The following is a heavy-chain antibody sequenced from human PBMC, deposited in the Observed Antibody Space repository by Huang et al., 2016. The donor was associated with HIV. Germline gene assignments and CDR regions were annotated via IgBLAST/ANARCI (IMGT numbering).Heavy chain of an antibody. V-gene: IGHV4-30-4*08. D-gene: IGHD3-10*01. Sequence: QVQLQESGPGLVKPSQTLSLTCTVSGGSVSSDGYYWSWIRQPPGKGLEWIGYIYHSGITYDNPSLKSRVTMSIDTSKNQFSLHRSSVTAADTAVYYCARYRSRGGFGNYFGYWGQGTLVTVSS. CDR1: GGSVSSDGYY. CDR2: IYHSGIT. J-gene: IGHJ4*02. CDR3: ARYRSRGGFGNYFGY.